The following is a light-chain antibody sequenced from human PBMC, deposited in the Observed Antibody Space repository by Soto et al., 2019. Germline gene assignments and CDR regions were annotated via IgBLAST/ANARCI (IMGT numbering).Light chain of an antibody. V-gene: IGLV2-14*01. Sequence: QSALPPTTSVSGAPGQSITISCTGSNSDVGAYNYVSWFQQHPGKAPKLIIFEVSNRPSGVSSRFSGSKSGNTASLTISGLQTEDEADYYCLSYTITSILVFGGGTKVTVL. CDR3: LSYTITSILV. CDR1: NSDVGAYNY. CDR2: EVS. J-gene: IGLJ3*02.